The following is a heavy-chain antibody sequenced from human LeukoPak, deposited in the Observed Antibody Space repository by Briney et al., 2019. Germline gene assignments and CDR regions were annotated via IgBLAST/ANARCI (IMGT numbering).Heavy chain of an antibody. V-gene: IGHV4-38-2*01. CDR3: AKVGAYGDYARHDY. J-gene: IGHJ4*02. CDR1: GYSIRSGSY. CDR2: MFHSGDT. D-gene: IGHD4-17*01. Sequence: SETLSLTCDVSGYSIRSGSYWGWIRQPPGRGLEWIGGMFHSGDTYHNPSLKSRVTISADTSKNQFSLKLTSVTAADTAVYYCAKVGAYGDYARHDYWGQGTLVTVSS.